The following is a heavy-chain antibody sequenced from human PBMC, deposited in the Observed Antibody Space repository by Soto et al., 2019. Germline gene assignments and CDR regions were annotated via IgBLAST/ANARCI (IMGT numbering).Heavy chain of an antibody. D-gene: IGHD6-19*01. CDR3: ARQIGVTGTRGFDY. CDR2: IYHRGPT. CDR1: GGSISDNNW. J-gene: IGHJ4*02. V-gene: IGHV4-4*02. Sequence: QVQLQESGPGLVKPSGTLSLTCAVSGGSISDNNWWSWVRQPPGKGVEWIGEIYHRGPTNYRPSLWSRVTISMDKSKNQISLTLDSVTAADSAAYYCARQIGVTGTRGFDYWGQGILVTVSP.